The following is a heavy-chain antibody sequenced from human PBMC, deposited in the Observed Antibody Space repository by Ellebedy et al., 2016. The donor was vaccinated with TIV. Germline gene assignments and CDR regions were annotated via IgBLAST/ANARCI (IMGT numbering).Heavy chain of an antibody. V-gene: IGHV3-7*01. CDR2: IKKDGNDI. CDR3: ARVEGTGWLQL. J-gene: IGHJ4*02. Sequence: PGGSLRLSCAISGFTFRHTWMTWVRQAPGEGLEWVTYIKKDGNDIYYVDSVRGRFTVSRDNAKNELYLQMDSLRAEDTAVYYCARVEGTGWLQLWGQGTLVTVTS. CDR1: GFTFRHTW. D-gene: IGHD6-19*01.